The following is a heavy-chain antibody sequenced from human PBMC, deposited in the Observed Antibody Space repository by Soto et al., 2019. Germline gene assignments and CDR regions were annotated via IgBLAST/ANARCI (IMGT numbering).Heavy chain of an antibody. CDR1: GFTFRSYG. Sequence: GGSLRLSCAASGFTFRSYGMHWVRQAPGKGLEWVAVISYDGSNKYYADSVKGRFTISRDNSKNTLYLQMNSLRAEDTAVYYCAKDHKTAAGFFDYWGQGTLVTVS. V-gene: IGHV3-30*18. D-gene: IGHD6-13*01. CDR3: AKDHKTAAGFFDY. CDR2: ISYDGSNK. J-gene: IGHJ4*02.